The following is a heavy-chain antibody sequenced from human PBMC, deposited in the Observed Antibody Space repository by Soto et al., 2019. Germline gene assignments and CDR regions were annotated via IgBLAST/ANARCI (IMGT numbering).Heavy chain of an antibody. D-gene: IGHD4-17*01. CDR2: IYYSGNT. CDR1: GGSITTGGYY. V-gene: IGHV4-31*03. Sequence: PSETLSLTCSVSGGSITTGGYYWSWIRQHPGKGLEWIGYIYYSGNTYYNPSLKSRVTISLDTSKNQFSLKLSSVTAADTAVYYCARDTVLTGMFDLWGQGTLVTVSS. CDR3: ARDTVLTGMFDL. J-gene: IGHJ5*02.